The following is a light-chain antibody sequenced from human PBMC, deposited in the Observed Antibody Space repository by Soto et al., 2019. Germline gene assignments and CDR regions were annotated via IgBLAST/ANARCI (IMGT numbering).Light chain of an antibody. CDR2: EVR. Sequence: ALTQPASVSGSPGQSITISCTGTSSDIGYYNFVSWYQQHPGKAPKLMIYEVRNRPSGVSNRFSGSKSGNTASLTISGLQAEDEADYYCSSYTSTSTPVVFGGGTKLTVL. CDR3: SSYTSTSTPVV. CDR1: SSDIGYYNF. V-gene: IGLV2-14*01. J-gene: IGLJ2*01.